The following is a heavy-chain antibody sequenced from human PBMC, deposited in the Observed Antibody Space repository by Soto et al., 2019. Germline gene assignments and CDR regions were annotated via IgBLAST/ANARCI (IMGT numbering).Heavy chain of an antibody. CDR1: GYTFSNYC. V-gene: IGHV1-18*01. CDR2: VSAFNAST. CDR3: ARDRSSSDY. J-gene: IGHJ4*02. Sequence: APVKGSFKGSGYTFSNYCISWVRQAPGQGLEWMGWVSAFNASTDYAQRFQGRVTMTTDTSTSTAYMELRSLTSDDTDVYYCARDRSSSDYWGQGTLVTVSS. D-gene: IGHD6-13*01.